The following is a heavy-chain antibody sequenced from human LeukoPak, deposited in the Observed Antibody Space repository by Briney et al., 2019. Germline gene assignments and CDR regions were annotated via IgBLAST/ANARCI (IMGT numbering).Heavy chain of an antibody. D-gene: IGHD3-3*01. CDR2: ISGSGGST. CDR3: AKDFWALVRILFDY. Sequence: GGSLRLSCATSGFTFSSYAMSWVRQAPGKGLEWVSAISGSGGSTYYADSVKGRFTISRDNSKNTLYLQMNSLRAEDTAVYYCAKDFWALVRILFDYWGQGTLVTVSS. J-gene: IGHJ4*02. V-gene: IGHV3-23*01. CDR1: GFTFSSYA.